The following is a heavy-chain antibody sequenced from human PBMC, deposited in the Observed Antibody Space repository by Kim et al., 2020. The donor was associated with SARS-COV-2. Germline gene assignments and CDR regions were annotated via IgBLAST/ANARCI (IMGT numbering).Heavy chain of an antibody. CDR3: ARSDSTEGYFDL. Sequence: RSSPSFQGQVTISADKSISTAYLQWSSLKASDTAMYYCARSDSTEGYFDLWGRGTLVTVSS. V-gene: IGHV5-51*01. J-gene: IGHJ2*01. D-gene: IGHD2-2*01.